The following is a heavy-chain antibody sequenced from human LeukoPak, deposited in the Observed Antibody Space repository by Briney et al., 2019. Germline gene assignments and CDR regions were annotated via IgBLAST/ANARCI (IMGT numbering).Heavy chain of an antibody. CDR2: MNPNSGNT. V-gene: IGHV1-8*03. CDR1: GYTFTSYD. J-gene: IGHJ6*03. D-gene: IGHD2-2*01. CDR3: AGGIVVVPAATRRDYYMDV. Sequence: GASVKVSCKASGYTFTSYDINWVRQATGQGLEWMGWMNPNSGNTGYAQKFQGRVTITRNTSISTAYMELSSLRSEDTAVYYCAGGIVVVPAATRRDYYMDVWGKGTTVTVSS.